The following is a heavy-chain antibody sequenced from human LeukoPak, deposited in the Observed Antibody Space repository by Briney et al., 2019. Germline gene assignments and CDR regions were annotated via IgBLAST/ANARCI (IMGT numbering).Heavy chain of an antibody. CDR3: ARDHINSSGWSPFHSWYYYYYYGMDV. CDR2: ISYDGSNK. J-gene: IGHJ6*02. V-gene: IGHV3-30-3*01. D-gene: IGHD6-19*01. Sequence: GGSLRLSCAASGFTFSSYAMHWVRQAPGKGLEWVAVISYDGSNKYYADSVKGRFTISRDNSKNTLYLQMNSLRAEDTAVYYCARDHINSSGWSPFHSWYYYYYYGMDVWGQGTTVTVS. CDR1: GFTFSSYA.